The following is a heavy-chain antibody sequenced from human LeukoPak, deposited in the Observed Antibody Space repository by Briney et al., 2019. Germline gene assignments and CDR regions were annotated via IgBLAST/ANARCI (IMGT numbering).Heavy chain of an antibody. CDR1: GYSISSGF. Sequence: ETLSLTCVVSGYSISSGFYWSWVRQAPGKGLEWVSTISGSGGSTNYADSVKGRFTISRDNSKNTLYLQVNSLRAEDTAVYYCAKAFSGTLEFDYWGQGTLVTVSS. CDR3: AKAFSGTLEFDY. V-gene: IGHV3-23*01. J-gene: IGHJ4*02. D-gene: IGHD1-26*01. CDR2: ISGSGGST.